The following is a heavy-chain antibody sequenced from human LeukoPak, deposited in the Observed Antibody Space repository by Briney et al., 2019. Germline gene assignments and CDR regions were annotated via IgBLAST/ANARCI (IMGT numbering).Heavy chain of an antibody. J-gene: IGHJ4*02. CDR1: GFTFSSYA. V-gene: IGHV3-23*01. CDR3: AKDRTHYDSSGLYYFDY. D-gene: IGHD3-22*01. Sequence: HPGGSLRLSCAASGFTFSSYAMSWVRQAPGKGLEWVSAISGSGGSTYYADSVKGRFTISRDNSKNTLCLQMNSLRAEDTAVYYCAKDRTHYDSSGLYYFDYWGQGTLVTVS. CDR2: ISGSGGST.